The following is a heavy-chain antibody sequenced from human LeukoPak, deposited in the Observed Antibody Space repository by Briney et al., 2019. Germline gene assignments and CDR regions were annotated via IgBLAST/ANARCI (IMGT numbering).Heavy chain of an antibody. CDR1: GGSINGYY. D-gene: IGHD2-8*01. Sequence: PSETLSLTCTVSGGSINGYYWSWVRQPPGRGLEWIGYIYNSGSTRHNPSLESRVTLSLDTSKNQLSLKLSSVTAADTAVYYCARHDNGYFHYWGQGTLVTVSS. CDR3: ARHDNGYFHY. CDR2: IYNSGST. V-gene: IGHV4-59*08. J-gene: IGHJ4*02.